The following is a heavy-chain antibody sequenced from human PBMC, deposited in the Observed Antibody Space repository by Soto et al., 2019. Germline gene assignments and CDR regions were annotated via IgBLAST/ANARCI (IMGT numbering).Heavy chain of an antibody. Sequence: PGGSLRLSCAVSGFTFRSYGMHWVRQAPGKGLEWVAVISYDGSNKYYADSVKGRFTISRDNSKNTLYLQMNSLGAEDTAVYYCAKDFTGYSSGLYVYCGQGSLVTGSS. CDR1: GFTFRSYG. V-gene: IGHV3-30*18. J-gene: IGHJ4*02. CDR2: ISYDGSNK. CDR3: AKDFTGYSSGLYVY. D-gene: IGHD6-19*01.